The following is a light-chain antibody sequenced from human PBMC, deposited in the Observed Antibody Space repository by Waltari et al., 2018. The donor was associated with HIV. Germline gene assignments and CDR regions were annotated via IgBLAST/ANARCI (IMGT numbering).Light chain of an antibody. V-gene: IGLV1-44*01. Sequence: QSVLTQPPSASGTPGPRVTISCSGSSSHIGTKTVNWYQQLPGSAPKFLMYGNHVRPSGVPDRFSGSKSGTSASLAISGLRSEDEADYYCAAWDDSLNAWVFGGGTKVTVL. CDR2: GNH. CDR1: SSHIGTKT. CDR3: AAWDDSLNAWV. J-gene: IGLJ3*02.